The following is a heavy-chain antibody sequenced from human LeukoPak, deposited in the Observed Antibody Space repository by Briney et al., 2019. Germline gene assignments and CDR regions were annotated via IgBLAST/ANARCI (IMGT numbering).Heavy chain of an antibody. J-gene: IGHJ4*02. D-gene: IGHD6-13*01. CDR3: ATDLGSSRPNF. CDR1: GFTFSSYS. Sequence: TGGSLRLSCAASGFTFSSYSMNWVRQAPGKGLEWVSYISSSSSTIYYADSVKGRFTISRDNAKNSLYLQMNSLTAEDTAVYYCATDLGSSRPNFWGQGILVTVSS. CDR2: ISSSSSTI. V-gene: IGHV3-48*01.